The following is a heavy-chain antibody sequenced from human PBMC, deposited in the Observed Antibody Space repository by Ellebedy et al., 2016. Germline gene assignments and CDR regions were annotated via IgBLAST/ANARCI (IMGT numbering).Heavy chain of an antibody. CDR1: GGSISSYY. J-gene: IGHJ4*02. Sequence: SETLSLTCTVSGGSISSYYWSWIRQPPGKGLEWIGYIYYSGTTTYNPSLKSRLTLSLDTSKNQFSLKLRSVTAADTAVYYCTGDVNSGSYRFDYWGPGTLVTVSS. V-gene: IGHV4-59*01. CDR3: TGDVNSGSYRFDY. CDR2: IYYSGTT. D-gene: IGHD1-26*01.